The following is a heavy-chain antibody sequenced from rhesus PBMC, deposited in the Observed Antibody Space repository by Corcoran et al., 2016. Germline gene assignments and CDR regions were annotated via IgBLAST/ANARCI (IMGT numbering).Heavy chain of an antibody. V-gene: IGHV3-136*01. D-gene: IGHD3-16*01. CDR2: ISYTGKTI. CDR3: TRDQGVRGSYYYFFDY. CDR1: GFTFSSYD. J-gene: IGHJ4*01. Sequence: EVQLVESGGGLVQPGGSLRLSCAASGFTFSSYDMSWVRQSPRKGLAWVSYISYTGKTIYYAYSVKGRFTIYRDNAKNSLSLQMSSLRAEDTAVYYCTRDQGVRGSYYYFFDYWGQGVLVTVSS.